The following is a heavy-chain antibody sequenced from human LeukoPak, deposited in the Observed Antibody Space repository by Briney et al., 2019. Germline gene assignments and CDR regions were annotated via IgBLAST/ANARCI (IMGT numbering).Heavy chain of an antibody. CDR3: AKDYYGSGSYYTGFDY. V-gene: IGHV3-30*07. Sequence: GGSLRLSCATSGFTFSNCAMHWVRQAPGKGLEWVAVISYDGNNKYFAGSVGGRFTISRDNSKNTLYLQMNSLRAEDTAVYYCAKDYYGSGSYYTGFDYWGQGTLVTVSS. D-gene: IGHD3-10*01. J-gene: IGHJ4*02. CDR1: GFTFSNCA. CDR2: ISYDGNNK.